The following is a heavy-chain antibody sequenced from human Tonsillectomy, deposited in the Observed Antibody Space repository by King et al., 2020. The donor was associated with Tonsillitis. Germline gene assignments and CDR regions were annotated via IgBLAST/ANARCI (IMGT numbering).Heavy chain of an antibody. J-gene: IGHJ4*02. D-gene: IGHD3-22*01. CDR3: AGPYDSRGYLDY. CDR2: ISYDGSNK. CDR1: EFTFSSYG. V-gene: IGHV3-30*03. Sequence: VQLVESGGGVVQPGRSLRLSCAASEFTFSSYGMHWVRQAPGKGLEWVAVISYDGSNKYYADSVKGRFTISRDNSKNTLYLQMNSLRAEDTAVYYCAGPYDSRGYLDYWGQGTLVTVSS.